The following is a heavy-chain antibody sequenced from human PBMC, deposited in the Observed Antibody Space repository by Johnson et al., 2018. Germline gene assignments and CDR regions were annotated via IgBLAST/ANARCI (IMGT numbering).Heavy chain of an antibody. J-gene: IGHJ3*02. V-gene: IGHV3-53*01. Sequence: VRLVESGGGLIQPGGSLKLSCAASGFTVSSNYMSWVRQAPGKGLEWVSDIYNGGSTYYADSVKGRPTISRDNSKNTQYLQMNSLRAEDTAGYYCVREGISETGGAFDIWGQGTMVTVSS. CDR1: GFTVSSNY. CDR3: VREGISETGGAFDI. CDR2: IYNGGST. D-gene: IGHD1-7*01.